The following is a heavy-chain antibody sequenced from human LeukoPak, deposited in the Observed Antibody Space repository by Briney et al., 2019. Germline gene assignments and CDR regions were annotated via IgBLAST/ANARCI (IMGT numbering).Heavy chain of an antibody. V-gene: IGHV3-23*01. D-gene: IGHD5-18*01. CDR1: GFTFCSHA. CDR2: IFGSGGSP. CDR3: GKTTVGYSSGQKPAWPVDY. J-gene: IGHJ4*02. Sequence: GGSLRLSCEASGFTFCSHAMYTVREAPGKGLEWVAGIFGSGGSPHYADPVKGRFTISRDNSRNTVYLQINSLRAEDTAVYYCGKTTVGYSSGQKPAWPVDYWGQGTLVTVSS.